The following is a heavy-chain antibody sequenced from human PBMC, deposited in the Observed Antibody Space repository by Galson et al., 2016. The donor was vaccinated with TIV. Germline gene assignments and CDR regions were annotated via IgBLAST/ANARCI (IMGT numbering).Heavy chain of an antibody. J-gene: IGHJ4*02. V-gene: IGHV3-23*01. CDR2: IIGSTGTI. CDR1: GFTFSTYA. CDR3: AKRPIITIFGAGSNYCDS. Sequence: SLRLSCATSGFTFSTYAMSWIRQAPGKGLEWVSSIIGSTGTIYYADSVKGRFTISRDNSKNILYLQMNSLRAEDTAVYYCAKRPIITIFGAGSNYCDSWGQGTLVTVSS. D-gene: IGHD3-3*01.